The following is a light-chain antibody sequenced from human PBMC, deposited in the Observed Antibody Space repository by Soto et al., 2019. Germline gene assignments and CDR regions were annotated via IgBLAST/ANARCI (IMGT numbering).Light chain of an antibody. Sequence: EIVLTQSPGTLSLSPGERATLSCRASQSVSSSYLAWYQQKPGQAPRLLIYGASSRATGIPDRFSGSGSGTDFTLTISRLEPKAFAVYYCQHYGSSGVTFGPGTKVDIK. J-gene: IGKJ3*01. CDR1: QSVSSSY. V-gene: IGKV3-20*01. CDR3: QHYGSSGVT. CDR2: GAS.